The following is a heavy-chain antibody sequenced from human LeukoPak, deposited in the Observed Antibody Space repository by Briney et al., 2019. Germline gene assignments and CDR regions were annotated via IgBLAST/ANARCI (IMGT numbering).Heavy chain of an antibody. CDR3: ARAEYDSSLGFAY. J-gene: IGHJ4*02. D-gene: IGHD3-22*01. V-gene: IGHV3-53*01. Sequence: PGGSLRLSCAASGFTVSSDYMSWVRQAPGKGLEWVSLIPSYHSTYYADSVKGRFTISRDNSKNTLYLQMNSLRAEDTAVYFCARAEYDSSLGFAYWGQGTLVTVSS. CDR1: GFTVSSDY. CDR2: IPSYHST.